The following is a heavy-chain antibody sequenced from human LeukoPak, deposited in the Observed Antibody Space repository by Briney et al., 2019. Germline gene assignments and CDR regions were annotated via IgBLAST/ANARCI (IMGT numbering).Heavy chain of an antibody. J-gene: IGHJ6*02. D-gene: IGHD4/OR15-4a*01. V-gene: IGHV4-39*01. CDR3: ARHEANTMYYHYGMDV. Sequence: SDTLSLTCTVSVGSNNSRSYYCGWIRQPPAKGLEWNGTIYDSGPTYYNPSLKSRVTISVDTSKNQFSLKLTSVTAADTAVYYCARHEANTMYYHYGMDVCGQGTTVTVSS. CDR1: VGSNNSRSYY. CDR2: IYDSGPT.